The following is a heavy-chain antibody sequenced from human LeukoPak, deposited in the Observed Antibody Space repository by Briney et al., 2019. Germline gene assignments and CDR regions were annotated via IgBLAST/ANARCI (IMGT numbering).Heavy chain of an antibody. CDR1: GYTFTGYY. CDR2: INPNSGGT. CDR3: ARLSKYSSSEHY. J-gene: IGHJ4*02. V-gene: IGHV1-2*02. Sequence: ASVKVSCKASGYTFTGYYMHWVRQAPGQGLEWMGWINPNSGGTNYAQKFQGRVTMTRDTSISTAYMELSRLRSDDTAVYYCARLSKYSSSEHYWGQGALVTVSS. D-gene: IGHD6-6*01.